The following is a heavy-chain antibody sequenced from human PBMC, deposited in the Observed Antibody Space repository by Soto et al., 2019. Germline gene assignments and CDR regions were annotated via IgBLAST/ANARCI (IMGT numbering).Heavy chain of an antibody. CDR3: AREFSSAHIIYDDF. CDR1: GGSISLERFY. D-gene: IGHD5-12*01. Sequence: QVQLQESGPGLVKPSETLSLTCTVSGGSISLERFYWTWIRQPPGKGLEWIGYVSHTGATNYNPSLHSRVDISVDTSRNQFSLTLRSLTAADTAVYFCAREFSSAHIIYDDFWGQGTLVSVSA. V-gene: IGHV4-61*01. CDR2: VSHTGAT. J-gene: IGHJ4*02.